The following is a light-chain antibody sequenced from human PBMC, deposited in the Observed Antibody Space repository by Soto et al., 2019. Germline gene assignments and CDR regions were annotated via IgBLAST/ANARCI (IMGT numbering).Light chain of an antibody. CDR3: QSYDSSLSGVV. CDR2: GNS. CDR1: SSNIGAGYD. Sequence: QSVLTQPPSVSGAPVHRVTISCTGSSSNIGAGYDVHWYQQLPGTAPKLLIYGNSNRPSGVPDRFSGSKSGTSASLAITGLQAEDEADYYCQSYDSSLSGVVFGGGTKVTVL. V-gene: IGLV1-40*01. J-gene: IGLJ2*01.